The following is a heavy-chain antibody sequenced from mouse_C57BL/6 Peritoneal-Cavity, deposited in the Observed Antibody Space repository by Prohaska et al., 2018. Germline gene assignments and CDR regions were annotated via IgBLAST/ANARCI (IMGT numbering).Heavy chain of an antibody. CDR2: IFPGSGST. D-gene: IGHD1-1*01. CDR3: ARGQFITTVVAFDY. J-gene: IGHJ2*01. Sequence: VKQRPGQGLAWIGWIFPGSGSTYYNEKFKGKATLTVDKSSSTAYMLLSSLTSEDSAVYFCARGQFITTVVAFDYWGQGTTLTVSS. V-gene: IGHV1-75*01.